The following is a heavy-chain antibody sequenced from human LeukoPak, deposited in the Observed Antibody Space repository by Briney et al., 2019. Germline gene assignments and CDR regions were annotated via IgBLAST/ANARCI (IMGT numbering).Heavy chain of an antibody. V-gene: IGHV1-18*01. D-gene: IGHD6-19*01. J-gene: IGHJ4*02. CDR2: ISGYNGNT. Sequence: ASVKVSCKASGYTFTIYGMKWVRQAPGQGLEWMGCISGYNGNTDYAQKLQGRVTVTTDTSTSTAYMELRSLRSDDTAVYYCARAITVAGTISLAYWGQGTLVTVSS. CDR1: GYTFTIYG. CDR3: ARAITVAGTISLAY.